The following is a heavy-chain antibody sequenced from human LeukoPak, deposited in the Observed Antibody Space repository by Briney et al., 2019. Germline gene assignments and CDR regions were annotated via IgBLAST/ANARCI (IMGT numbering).Heavy chain of an antibody. CDR1: GFTFSSYN. D-gene: IGHD7-27*01. J-gene: IGHJ5*02. Sequence: GGSLRLSCAASGFTFSSYNMNWVRQAPGKGLEWVSCISVSSNYIYYADSVRGRFTISRDNAKNTLYLQMNSLRAEDTAVYYCAKDRRYLGYNWFDPWGQGTLVTVSS. V-gene: IGHV3-21*04. CDR3: AKDRRYLGYNWFDP. CDR2: ISVSSNYI.